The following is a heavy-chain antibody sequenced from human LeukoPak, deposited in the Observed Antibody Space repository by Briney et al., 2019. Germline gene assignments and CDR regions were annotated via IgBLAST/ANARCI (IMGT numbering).Heavy chain of an antibody. CDR1: GCTFTSYW. V-gene: IGHV3-7*05. CDR2: MAQDGSEK. Sequence: GGSLRLSCAASGCTFTSYWMRWVRQAPGKGLEWVATMAQDGSEKYYVDSVKGRFTISRDNAKNSLYLQMNSLRVEDTAVYYCARGPYDYWGQGTLVTVSS. CDR3: ARGPYDY. J-gene: IGHJ4*02.